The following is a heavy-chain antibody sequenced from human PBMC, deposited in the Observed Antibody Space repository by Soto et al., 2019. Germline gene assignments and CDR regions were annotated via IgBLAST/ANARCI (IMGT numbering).Heavy chain of an antibody. D-gene: IGHD1-26*01. Sequence: QVQLQESGPGLVKPSQTLSLTCTVSGGSISSGGYYWSWIRQHPGKGLEWIGYISYSGSTFYNPSLKIRVTLSLDTSKNQFSLRLRSVTSADTAVYYCARGSAVGCFDYWGQGTLVTDSS. V-gene: IGHV4-31*03. CDR3: ARGSAVGCFDY. CDR1: GGSISSGGYY. CDR2: ISYSGST. J-gene: IGHJ4*02.